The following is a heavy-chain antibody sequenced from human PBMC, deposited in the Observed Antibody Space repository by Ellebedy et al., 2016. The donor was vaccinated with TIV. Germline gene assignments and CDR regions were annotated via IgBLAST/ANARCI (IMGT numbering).Heavy chain of an antibody. J-gene: IGHJ6*02. CDR3: AKCRVRGDQPYYGMDV. CDR2: ISGSGGST. Sequence: GGSLRLXCAASGFTFSSYAMSWVRQAPGKGLEWVSAISGSGGSTYYADSVKGRFTISRDNSKNTLYLQMNSLRAEDTAVYYCAKCRVRGDQPYYGMDVWGQGTTVTVSS. D-gene: IGHD3-10*01. CDR1: GFTFSSYA. V-gene: IGHV3-23*01.